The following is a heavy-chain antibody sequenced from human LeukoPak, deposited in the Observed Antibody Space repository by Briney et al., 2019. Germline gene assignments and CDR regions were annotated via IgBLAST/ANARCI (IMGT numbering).Heavy chain of an antibody. D-gene: IGHD3-3*01. CDR2: INPSGGST. CDR3: ARGSRLRRFTISWEANDY. V-gene: IGHV1-46*01. CDR1: GYTFTSYY. J-gene: IGHJ4*02. Sequence: ASVKVSCKASGYTFTSYYMHWVRQAPGQGLEWMGIINPSGGSTSYAQKFQGRVTMTRDTSTSTVYMELSSLRSEDTAVYYCARGSRLRRFTISWEANDYWGQGTLVTVSS.